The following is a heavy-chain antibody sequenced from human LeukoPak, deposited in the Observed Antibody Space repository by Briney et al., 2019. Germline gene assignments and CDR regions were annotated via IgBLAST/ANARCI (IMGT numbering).Heavy chain of an antibody. J-gene: IGHJ4*02. CDR2: IYYSGST. Sequence: SETLSLTCTVSGGSISSFYWSWIRQPPGKGLEWIGYIYYSGSTNYNPSLKSRVTISGDTTKNQFSLKLSSVTAADTAVYYCARGGRYGDFLAFDYWGQGTLVTVSS. V-gene: IGHV4-59*01. CDR3: ARGGRYGDFLAFDY. CDR1: GGSISSFY. D-gene: IGHD4-17*01.